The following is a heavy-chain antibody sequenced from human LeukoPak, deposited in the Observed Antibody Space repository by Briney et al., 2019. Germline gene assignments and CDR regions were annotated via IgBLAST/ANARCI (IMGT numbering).Heavy chain of an antibody. Sequence: GGSLRLSCAASGFTFSSYWMFWVRQAPGKGLVWVSRINSDGSTTNYADSVKGRFTISRDNAKNTLYLQMNSLRAGDTAVYYCATYYVSGSYSTWGQGTLVTVSS. CDR2: INSDGSTT. CDR1: GFTFSSYW. V-gene: IGHV3-74*01. CDR3: ATYYVSGSYST. D-gene: IGHD3-10*01. J-gene: IGHJ4*02.